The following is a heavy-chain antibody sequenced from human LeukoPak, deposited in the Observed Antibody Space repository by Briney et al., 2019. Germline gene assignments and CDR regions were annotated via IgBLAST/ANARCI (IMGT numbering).Heavy chain of an antibody. J-gene: IGHJ5*02. Sequence: GGSLRLSCAASGFTFSSYSMNWVRQAPGKGLEWVSSISSSSSYIYYADSVKGRFTISRDNAKNSLYLQMNSLRAEDTAVCYCARELRDIVVVPAVINNWFDPWGQGTLVTVSS. CDR3: ARELRDIVVVPAVINNWFDP. CDR1: GFTFSSYS. CDR2: ISSSSSYI. V-gene: IGHV3-21*01. D-gene: IGHD2-2*02.